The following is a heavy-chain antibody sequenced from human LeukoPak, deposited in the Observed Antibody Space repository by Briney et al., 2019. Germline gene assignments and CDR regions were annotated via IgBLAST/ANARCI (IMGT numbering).Heavy chain of an antibody. CDR1: GYTFTGYY. V-gene: IGHV1-2*02. CDR2: INPNSGGT. Sequence: ASVKVSCKASGYTFTGYYMHWVRQAPGQGLEWMGWINPNSGGTNYAQKFQGRVTMTRDTSISTAYMGLSRLRSDDTAEYYCARDGGGYCSGGSCYSGWFDPWGQGTLVTVSS. D-gene: IGHD2-15*01. CDR3: ARDGGGYCSGGSCYSGWFDP. J-gene: IGHJ5*02.